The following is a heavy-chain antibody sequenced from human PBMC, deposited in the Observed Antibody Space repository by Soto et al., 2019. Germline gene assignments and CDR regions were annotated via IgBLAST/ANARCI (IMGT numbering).Heavy chain of an antibody. Sequence: QVQLVESGGGVVQPGRSLRLSCAASGFTFSSYGMHWVRQAPGKGLEWVAVISYDGSNKYYADSVKGRFTISRDNSKNTLYRQMNSLRAEDTAVYYCAKAVDDYGDYWGQGTLVTVSS. CDR1: GFTFSSYG. CDR3: AKAVDDYGDY. V-gene: IGHV3-30*18. CDR2: ISYDGSNK. J-gene: IGHJ4*02.